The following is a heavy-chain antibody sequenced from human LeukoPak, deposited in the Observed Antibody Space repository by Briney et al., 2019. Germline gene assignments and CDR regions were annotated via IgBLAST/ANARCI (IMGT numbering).Heavy chain of an antibody. V-gene: IGHV3-21*06. CDR3: ARGHYDVLTSSYKWTPDY. CDR2: ITSGGGYT. D-gene: IGHD3-9*01. CDR1: GFTFSNFA. Sequence: GGSLRLSCVASGFTFSNFAMSWVRQAPGKGLEWVSSITSGGGYTYYADSVKGRFTTSRDNAKNSLSLRLDSLRAEDTAVYYCARGHYDVLTSSYKWTPDYWGQGTLVTVSS. J-gene: IGHJ4*02.